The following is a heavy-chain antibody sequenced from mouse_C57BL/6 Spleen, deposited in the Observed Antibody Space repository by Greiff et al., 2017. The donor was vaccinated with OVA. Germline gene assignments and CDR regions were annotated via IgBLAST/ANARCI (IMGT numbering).Heavy chain of an antibody. V-gene: IGHV1-20*01. CDR1: GYSFTGYF. D-gene: IGHD1-1*01. Sequence: VQLQQSGPELVKPGDSVKISCKASGYSFTGYFMNWVMQSHGKSLEWIGRINPYNGDTFYNQKFKGKATLTVDKSSSTAHMELRSLTSEDSAVYYCARAGSSPHYYAMDYWGQGTSVTVSS. CDR3: ARAGSSPHYYAMDY. CDR2: INPYNGDT. J-gene: IGHJ4*01.